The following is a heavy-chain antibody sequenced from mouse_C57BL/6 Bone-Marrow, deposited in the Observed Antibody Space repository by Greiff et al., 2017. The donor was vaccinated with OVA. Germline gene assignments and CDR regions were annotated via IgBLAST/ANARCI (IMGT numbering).Heavy chain of an antibody. D-gene: IGHD2-3*01. Sequence: VQLQQSGPGLVQPSQCLSITCTVSGFSLTSYGVHWVRQSPGKGLEWLGVIWSGGSTDYNAAFISRLSISKDNSKSQVFFKMNSLQADDTAIYYCARLYDGYYPYAMDYWGQGTSVTVSS. CDR2: IWSGGST. CDR1: GFSLTSYG. J-gene: IGHJ4*01. CDR3: ARLYDGYYPYAMDY. V-gene: IGHV2-2*01.